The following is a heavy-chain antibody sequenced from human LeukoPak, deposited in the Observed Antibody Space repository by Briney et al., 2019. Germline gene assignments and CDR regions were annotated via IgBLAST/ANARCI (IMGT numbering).Heavy chain of an antibody. V-gene: IGHV1-2*02. Sequence: GSVKVSCKASGYTFTGYYMHWVRQAPGQGLEWMGWINPNSGGTNYAQKFQGRVTMTRDTSISTAYMELSRLRSDDTAVYYCASEIAAAGSTYYYYMDVWGKGTTVTVSS. CDR1: GYTFTGYY. CDR2: INPNSGGT. CDR3: ASEIAAAGSTYYYYMDV. J-gene: IGHJ6*03. D-gene: IGHD6-13*01.